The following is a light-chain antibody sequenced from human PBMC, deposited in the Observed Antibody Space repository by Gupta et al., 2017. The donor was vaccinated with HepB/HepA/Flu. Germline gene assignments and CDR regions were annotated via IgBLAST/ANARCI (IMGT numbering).Light chain of an antibody. J-gene: IGLJ3*02. V-gene: IGLV1-44*01. CDR1: TSNIGRNT. CDR3: SSWDDSRSGQV. Sequence: QSVLTQPPSVSGTPGQTVTISCSGTTSNIGRNTINWYQQFPGTAPKLLIYSTDWRPSGVPDRFTGSKSGNSATLAISGLQSEDEAYYHCSSWDDSRSGQVFGGGTQLTVL. CDR2: STD.